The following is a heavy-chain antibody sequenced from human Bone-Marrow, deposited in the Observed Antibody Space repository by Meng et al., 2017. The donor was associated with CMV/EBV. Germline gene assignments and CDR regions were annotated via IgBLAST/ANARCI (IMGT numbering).Heavy chain of an antibody. CDR2: IRYDGSNK. V-gene: IGHV3-30*02. D-gene: IGHD3-16*02. CDR3: AKDGRVFVKD. Sequence: GGSLRLSCASSGFTFSNYGMHWVRQAPGKGLEWVAFIRYDGSNKYYADSVKGRFTISRDNSKKTLYLQMNSLRGEDTAAYYCAKDGRVFVKDWGQGTLVTVPS. CDR1: GFTFSNYG. J-gene: IGHJ4*02.